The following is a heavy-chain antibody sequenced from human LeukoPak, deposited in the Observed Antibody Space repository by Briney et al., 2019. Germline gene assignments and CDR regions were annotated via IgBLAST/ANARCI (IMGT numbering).Heavy chain of an antibody. Sequence: ASVKVSCKASGYTFTGYYMHWVRQAPGQGLEWMGWINPNSGGTNYAQKFQGRVTMTRDTSISTAYMELSRVRSDDTAVYYCARGYSSGWYCVFNYWGQGTLVTVSS. J-gene: IGHJ4*02. CDR3: ARGYSSGWYCVFNY. V-gene: IGHV1-2*02. CDR1: GYTFTGYY. CDR2: INPNSGGT. D-gene: IGHD6-19*01.